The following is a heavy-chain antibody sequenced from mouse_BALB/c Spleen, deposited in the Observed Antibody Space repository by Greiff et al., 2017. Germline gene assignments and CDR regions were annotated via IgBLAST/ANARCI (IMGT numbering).Heavy chain of an antibody. J-gene: IGHJ4*01. V-gene: IGHV10-1*02. Sequence: EVKLVESGGGLVQPKGSLKLSCAASGFTFNTYAMKWVRQAPGKGLEWVARIRSKSNNYATYYADSVKDRFTISRDDSQSMLYLQMNNLKTEDTAMYYCVRRYYAMDYWGQGTSVTVSS. CDR3: VRRYYAMDY. CDR2: IRSKSNNYAT. CDR1: GFTFNTYA.